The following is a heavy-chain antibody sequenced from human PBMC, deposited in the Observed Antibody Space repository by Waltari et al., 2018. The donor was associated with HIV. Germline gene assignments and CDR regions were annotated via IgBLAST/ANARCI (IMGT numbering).Heavy chain of an antibody. D-gene: IGHD2-8*01. CDR1: GYTFTDYY. CDR3: ATIPTNPNPDY. Sequence: QVQLVQSGAEVKKPGDSVKVSCKASGYTFTDYYIHWVRQAPGQGLECMGRIKPKRGDTSYAQKFQGRVTMTRDTSISTAYMDQSRLRSDDTAVYYCATIPTNPNPDYWGQGTLVTVAS. J-gene: IGHJ4*02. CDR2: IKPKRGDT. V-gene: IGHV1-2*02.